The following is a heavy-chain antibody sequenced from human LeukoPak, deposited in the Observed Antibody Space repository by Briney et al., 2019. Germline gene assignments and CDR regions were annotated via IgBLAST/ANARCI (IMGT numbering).Heavy chain of an antibody. CDR2: INVDESDT. CDR1: GFSFSSYW. V-gene: IGHV3-74*01. D-gene: IGHD2-8*01. J-gene: IGHJ4*02. CDR3: TRDPDCPNGVCYGHYFDY. Sequence: GGSLRLSCAVSGFSFSSYWMHWVRQAPGKGLVWVSRINVDESDTTYADSVKGRFIISRDNAKNTLYLQMNSLRAEDTAVYYCTRDPDCPNGVCYGHYFDYWGQGALVTVSS.